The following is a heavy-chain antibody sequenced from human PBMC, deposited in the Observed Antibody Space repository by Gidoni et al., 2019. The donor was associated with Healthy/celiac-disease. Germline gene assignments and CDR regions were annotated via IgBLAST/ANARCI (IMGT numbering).Heavy chain of an antibody. V-gene: IGHV1-18*01. CDR1: GYTFTRYG. CDR2: LSAYNGNT. Sequence: QVQLVQSGVEVKKPGPSAKVSCQASGYTFTRYGSSWWRQDPGQGLEWMGWLSAYNGNTNYAQELQGRVTMTTDTSTSTAYMELRSLRSDDTAVYCCARDYPGGGVIARFDYWGQGTLVTVSS. CDR3: ARDYPGGGVIARFDY. D-gene: IGHD3-16*02. J-gene: IGHJ4*02.